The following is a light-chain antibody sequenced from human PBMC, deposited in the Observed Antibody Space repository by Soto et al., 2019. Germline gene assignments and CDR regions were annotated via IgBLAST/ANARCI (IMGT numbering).Light chain of an antibody. J-gene: IGLJ3*02. CDR3: QSYDSSNRGV. CDR2: EDY. Sequence: NFMLTQPHSVSESPGKTVTISCTRSSGSIASNFVQWYQQRPGSAPTTVIYEDYQRPSGVPDRFSGSIDSSSNSASLTISGLRTQDEADYYCQSYDSSNRGVFGGGTKVTVL. V-gene: IGLV6-57*03. CDR1: SGSIASNF.